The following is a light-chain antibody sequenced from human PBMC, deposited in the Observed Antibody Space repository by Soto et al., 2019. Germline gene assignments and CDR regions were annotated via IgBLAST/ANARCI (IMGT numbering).Light chain of an antibody. J-gene: IGKJ1*01. CDR1: QSGNNN. Sequence: ETLMTQSPATLSVSPGEIATLSCRASQSGNNNLAWYQQKLGQAPRVLIYGASTRATGIPARFTGSGSGTEFILTITSLQSEDSAVYSCQEYNTWPWTFGQGTKVEFK. CDR3: QEYNTWPWT. CDR2: GAS. V-gene: IGKV3-15*01.